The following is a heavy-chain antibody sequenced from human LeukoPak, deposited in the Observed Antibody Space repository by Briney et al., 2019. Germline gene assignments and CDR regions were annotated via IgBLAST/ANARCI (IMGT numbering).Heavy chain of an antibody. CDR2: ISSTGTI. Sequence: GGSLRLSCAASGFTFSDYYMSWIRQAPGKGLEWVSYISSTGTIYYADSLKGRFTISRDNAKNSLYLQMNSLRAEDTAVYYCARGPGYGHYFDYWGQGALVTVSS. CDR3: ARGPGYGHYFDY. CDR1: GFTFSDYY. D-gene: IGHD5-12*01. V-gene: IGHV3-11*04. J-gene: IGHJ4*02.